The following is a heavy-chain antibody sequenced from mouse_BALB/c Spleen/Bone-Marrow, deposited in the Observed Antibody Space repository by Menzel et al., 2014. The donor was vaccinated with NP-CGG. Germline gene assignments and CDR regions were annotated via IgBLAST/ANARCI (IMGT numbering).Heavy chain of an antibody. D-gene: IGHD1-1*01. CDR1: GYTFTSYW. Sequence: QVQLQQSGAELAKPGASVKMSCKASGYTFTSYWMHWVKQRPGQGLEWIGYINPSTGYTEYNQKFKDKATLTADKSSSTAYVQLSSLTSEESAVYYCARQITTVDYAMDYWGQGTSVTVSS. V-gene: IGHV1-7*01. J-gene: IGHJ4*01. CDR2: INPSTGYT. CDR3: ARQITTVDYAMDY.